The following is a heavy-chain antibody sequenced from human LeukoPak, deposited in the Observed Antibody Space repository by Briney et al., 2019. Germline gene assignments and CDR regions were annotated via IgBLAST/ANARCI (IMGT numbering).Heavy chain of an antibody. Sequence: ASVKVSCKVAGYTLNEVSMHWVRQAPGKGLEWMGGFDPEDGERIYAQKFQGRVTMTEDTSTDTAYMELSSLTSEGTAMYYCATENLGLGSPFDPWGQGTLVTVSS. CDR3: ATENLGLGSPFDP. D-gene: IGHD3-16*01. V-gene: IGHV1-24*01. CDR2: FDPEDGER. J-gene: IGHJ5*02. CDR1: GYTLNEVS.